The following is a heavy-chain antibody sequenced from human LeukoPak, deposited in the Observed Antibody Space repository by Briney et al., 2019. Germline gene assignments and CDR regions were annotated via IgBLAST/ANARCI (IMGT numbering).Heavy chain of an antibody. D-gene: IGHD4-23*01. CDR2: IYSSGST. V-gene: IGHV4-4*09. CDR3: ANYGNNSMAY. CDR1: GGSISTYY. Sequence: PSETLSLTCTVSGGSISTYYWSWIRQPPGKGLGWIGYIYSSGSTNYNPSLKSRVTMSVDTSKNQFSLRLSSVTAADTAVYYCANYGNNSMAYWGQGTLVTVSS. J-gene: IGHJ4*02.